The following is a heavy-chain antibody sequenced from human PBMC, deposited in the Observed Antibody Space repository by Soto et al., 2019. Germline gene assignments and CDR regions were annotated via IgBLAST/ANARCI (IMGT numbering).Heavy chain of an antibody. J-gene: IGHJ4*02. CDR1: GFTFSDHY. CDR2: IRNKANSYTT. D-gene: IGHD4-4*01. CDR3: VRVGAYSNSDD. Sequence: PGGSLRLSCAASGFTFSDHYMDWVRQAPGKGLEWVGRIRNKANSYTTEYAASVKGRFTVSRDDSKNSLYLQMNSLKTEDTAVYYCVRVGAYSNSDDWGQGSLVTVSS. V-gene: IGHV3-72*01.